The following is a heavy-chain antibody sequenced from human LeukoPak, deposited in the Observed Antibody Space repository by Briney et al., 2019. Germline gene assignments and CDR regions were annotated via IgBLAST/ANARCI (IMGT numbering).Heavy chain of an antibody. J-gene: IGHJ5*02. CDR1: GGSISSYY. V-gene: IGHV4-59*07. D-gene: IGHD2-15*01. CDR3: ARTPTYCSGGSCYTNWFDP. CDR2: IHYRGST. Sequence: PSDTLALICTISGGSISSYYWSWIRQPPGKGLEYIRYIHYRGSTNYNPSLKSRVTISVDTSKNQFALKLSSVTAADTAVYYCARTPTYCSGGSCYTNWFDPWGQGTLVTVSS.